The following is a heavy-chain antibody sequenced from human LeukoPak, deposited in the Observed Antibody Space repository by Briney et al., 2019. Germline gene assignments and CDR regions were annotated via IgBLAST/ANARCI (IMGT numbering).Heavy chain of an antibody. CDR1: GGSISSSSYY. CDR3: ARFSHAVAGN. J-gene: IGHJ4*02. V-gene: IGHV4-39*01. CDR2: IYYSGST. D-gene: IGHD6-19*01. Sequence: PSETLSLTCTVSGGSISSSSYYWGWIRQPPGKGLEWIGSIYYSGSTYYNPSLKSRVTISVNTSKNQFSLKLSSVTAADTAVYYCARFSHAVAGNWGQGTLVTVSS.